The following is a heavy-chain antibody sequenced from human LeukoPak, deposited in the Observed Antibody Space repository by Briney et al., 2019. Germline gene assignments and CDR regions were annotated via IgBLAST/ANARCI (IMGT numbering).Heavy chain of an antibody. V-gene: IGHV1-69*13. J-gene: IGHJ4*02. D-gene: IGHD3-10*01. CDR1: GGTFSSYA. CDR2: IIPIFGTA. CDR3: ARADYYGSGSYYNYFDY. Sequence: SLKVSCKASGGTFSSYAISWVRQAPGQGLEWMGGIIPIFGTANYAQKFQGRVTITADESTSTAYMELSSLRSEDTAVYYCARADYYGSGSYYNYFDYWGQGTLVTVSS.